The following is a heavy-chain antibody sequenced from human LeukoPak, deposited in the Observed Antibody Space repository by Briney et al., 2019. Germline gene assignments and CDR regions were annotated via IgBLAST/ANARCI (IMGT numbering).Heavy chain of an antibody. CDR1: GDSISGYY. D-gene: IGHD3-22*01. CDR2: IYSSGTT. CDR3: ARSPTYYYDSSGYYSFDY. V-gene: IGHV4-59*08. Sequence: PSETLSLTCTVSGDSISGYYWSWVRQPPGKGLEWIAYIYSSGTTKYNPSLASRLSISDDTSKNQFSLKLTSVTAADTAVYYCARSPTYYYDSSGYYSFDYWGQGTLVTVSS. J-gene: IGHJ4*02.